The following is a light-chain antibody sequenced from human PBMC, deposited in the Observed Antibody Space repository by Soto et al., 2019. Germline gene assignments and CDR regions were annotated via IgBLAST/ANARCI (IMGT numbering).Light chain of an antibody. CDR3: QQRLNWPLT. V-gene: IGKV3-11*01. J-gene: IGKJ4*01. CDR1: QSVSNF. Sequence: EIVLTQSPATLSLSPGERATLSCRASQSVSNFFVWYQQKRGQAPSLLIYDASKRATGIPATFSGSGSWTDFTLTISCLEPEDCAVYDCQQRLNWPLTFGGGNTVEIK. CDR2: DAS.